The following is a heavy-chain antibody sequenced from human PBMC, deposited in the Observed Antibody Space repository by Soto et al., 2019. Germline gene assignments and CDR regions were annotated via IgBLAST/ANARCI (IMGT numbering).Heavy chain of an antibody. CDR3: ARDGKQQLVPYYYYGMDV. CDR1: GFTFSSYA. CDR2: ISYDGSNK. Sequence: VGSLRLSCAASGFTFSSYAMHWVRQAPGKGLEWVAVISYDGSNKYYADSVKGRFTISRDNSKNTLYLQMNSLRAEDTAVYYCARDGKQQLVPYYYYGMDVWGQGTTVT. J-gene: IGHJ6*02. V-gene: IGHV3-30-3*01. D-gene: IGHD6-13*01.